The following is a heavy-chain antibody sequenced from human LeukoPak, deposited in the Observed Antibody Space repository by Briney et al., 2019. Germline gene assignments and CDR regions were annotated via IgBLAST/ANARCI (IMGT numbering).Heavy chain of an antibody. V-gene: IGHV1-18*01. CDR1: GYTFTSYG. CDR3: ARSYCSSTSCSPDWYYYMDV. CDR2: ISAYNGNT. Sequence: ASVKVSCKASGYTFTSYGISWVRQAPGQGLEWMGWISAYNGNTNYAQKLQGRVTMTTDTSTSTAYMELRSLRSDDTVVYYCARSYCSSTSCSPDWYYYMDVWGKGTTVTVSS. J-gene: IGHJ6*03. D-gene: IGHD2-2*01.